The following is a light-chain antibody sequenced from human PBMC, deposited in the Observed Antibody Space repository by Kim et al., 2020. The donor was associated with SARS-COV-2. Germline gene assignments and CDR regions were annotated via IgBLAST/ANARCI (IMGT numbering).Light chain of an antibody. J-gene: IGKJ1*01. Sequence: PGERAPPSGRASQSVSSNYLVWYQQKPGQAPRLLMYAASSRATGIPDRFSGSGSGTDFTLTISRLEPEDFAVYYCQQYGSSPPWTFGQGTKVDIK. CDR1: QSVSSNY. V-gene: IGKV3-20*01. CDR2: AAS. CDR3: QQYGSSPPWT.